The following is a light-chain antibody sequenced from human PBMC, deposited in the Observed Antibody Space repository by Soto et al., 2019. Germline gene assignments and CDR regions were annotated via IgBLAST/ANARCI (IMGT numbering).Light chain of an antibody. CDR3: QQYSEWPIT. CDR1: QSINSN. J-gene: IGKJ5*01. Sequence: EFLTTKSPSALSVSPGDRATLSCRASQSINSNLAWYQQQPGQAPRLLIYGASTRATAVPDRFSGSGSGTDFTLTITSLQSDDFAVYFCQQYSEWPITVGQGGRLEIK. CDR2: GAS. V-gene: IGKV3-15*01.